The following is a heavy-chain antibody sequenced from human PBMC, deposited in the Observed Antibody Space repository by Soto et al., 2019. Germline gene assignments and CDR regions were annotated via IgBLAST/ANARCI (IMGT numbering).Heavy chain of an antibody. Sequence: QVQLLQSGAEVKEPGAAVKVSCKASGYTFDTYGLGWVRQAPGQGLEWMAWISAYNGNTQYAQKFQGRVTVTTDTSTSTGYMELRSLKSDDTAVYFCARVSGTTSFRDFFDYWGQGTLVSVSS. CDR2: ISAYNGNT. V-gene: IGHV1-18*01. D-gene: IGHD1-1*01. CDR3: ARVSGTTSFRDFFDY. CDR1: GYTFDTYG. J-gene: IGHJ4*02.